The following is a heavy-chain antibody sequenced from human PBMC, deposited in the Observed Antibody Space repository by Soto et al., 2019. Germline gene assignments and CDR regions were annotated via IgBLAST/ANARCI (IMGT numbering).Heavy chain of an antibody. CDR1: GYTFTSYY. D-gene: IGHD3-3*01. Sequence: GASAKVSCKASGYTFTSYYMHWVRPAPGQGLEWMGIINPSGGSTSYAQKFQGRVTMTRDTSTSTVYMELSSLRSEDTAVYYCARDIGLRFLEWSETLNYWGQGTLVTVSS. CDR3: ARDIGLRFLEWSETLNY. V-gene: IGHV1-46*03. J-gene: IGHJ4*02. CDR2: INPSGGST.